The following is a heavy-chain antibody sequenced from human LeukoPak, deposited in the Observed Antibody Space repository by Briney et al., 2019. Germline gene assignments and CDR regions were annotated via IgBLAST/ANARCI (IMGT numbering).Heavy chain of an antibody. V-gene: IGHV3-15*01. Sequence: AGETLRLSCAASGFTFSNAWMSWVRQAPGKGLEWVGRIKSKTDGGTTDYAAPVKGRFTISRDESKNTLYLQMNSLKTEDTAVYYCTTDNLGNWNDPLYYYGMDVWGQGTTVTVSS. CDR3: TTDNLGNWNDPLYYYGMDV. D-gene: IGHD1-1*01. CDR1: GFTFSNAW. J-gene: IGHJ6*02. CDR2: IKSKTDGGTT.